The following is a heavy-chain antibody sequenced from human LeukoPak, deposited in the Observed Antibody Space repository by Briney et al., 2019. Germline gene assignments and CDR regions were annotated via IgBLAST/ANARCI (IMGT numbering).Heavy chain of an antibody. CDR3: ARDTSPPIAVAGTGWGKNAFDI. Sequence: SETLSLTCTVSGGSISSYYWSWIRQPPGKGLEWIGYIYYSGSTNYNPSLKSRVTISVDTSKNQFSLKLSSVTAADTAVYYCARDTSPPIAVAGTGWGKNAFDIWGQGTMVTVSS. CDR1: GGSISSYY. D-gene: IGHD6-19*01. CDR2: IYYSGST. J-gene: IGHJ3*02. V-gene: IGHV4-59*01.